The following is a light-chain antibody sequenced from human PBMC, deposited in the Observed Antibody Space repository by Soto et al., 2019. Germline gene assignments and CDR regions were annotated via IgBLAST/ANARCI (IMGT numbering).Light chain of an antibody. Sequence: DVVMTQSPLSPPVTLGQPASISCSSSQSLVYRDRNTRKSACHQRTREHPRLLIYKVSNRDSAGTDRSSGSGSGTYVTLQIIRVEAEEVGVYYCMQGTHWPPVTFGQGTKVDIK. CDR1: QSLVYRDRNTR. CDR3: MQGTHWPPVT. J-gene: IGKJ1*01. V-gene: IGKV2-30*01. CDR2: KVS.